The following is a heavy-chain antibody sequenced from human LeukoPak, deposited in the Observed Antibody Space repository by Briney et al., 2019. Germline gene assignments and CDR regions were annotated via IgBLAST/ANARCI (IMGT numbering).Heavy chain of an antibody. CDR3: ARDPSATSGGENWFDP. CDR1: GFIFSRYG. V-gene: IGHV3-33*01. J-gene: IGHJ5*02. Sequence: GGSLRLSCAGSGFIFSRYGMHWVRQAPGKGLEWVAVIWYDGSKKYYADSVKGRFTISRDNSKNTLYLEVNSLRAEDTAVYYCARDPSATSGGENWFDPWGQGTLVTVSS. CDR2: IWYDGSKK. D-gene: IGHD5-12*01.